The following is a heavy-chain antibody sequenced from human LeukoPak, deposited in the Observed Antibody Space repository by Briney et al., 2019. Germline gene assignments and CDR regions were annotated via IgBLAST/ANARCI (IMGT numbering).Heavy chain of an antibody. V-gene: IGHV1-18*01. CDR3: ASPASITDVGGFDY. CDR2: ISAYNGNT. CDR1: GYTFTSYG. Sequence: ASVKVSCKASGYTFTSYGISWVRQAPGQGLEWMGWISAYNGNTNYAQKLQGRVTMTTDTSTSTAYMELRSLRSDDKAVYYCASPASITDVGGFDYWGQGTLVTVSS. D-gene: IGHD3-10*01. J-gene: IGHJ4*02.